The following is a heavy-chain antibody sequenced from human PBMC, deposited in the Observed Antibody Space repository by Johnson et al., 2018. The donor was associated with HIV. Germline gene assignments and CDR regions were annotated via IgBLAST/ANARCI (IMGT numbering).Heavy chain of an antibody. Sequence: QVQLVESGGGVVQPGGSLRLSCTASGFTFGDYAMSWFRQAPGKGLEWVSVIYSGGSTYYADSVKGRFTISRDNSKNTLYLQMDSLRAEDTAVYYCAKDIGDGYNRWGVFDIWGQGTRVTVSS. J-gene: IGHJ3*02. D-gene: IGHD5-24*01. CDR1: GFTFGDYA. CDR3: AKDIGDGYNRWGVFDI. CDR2: IYSGGST. V-gene: IGHV3-NL1*01.